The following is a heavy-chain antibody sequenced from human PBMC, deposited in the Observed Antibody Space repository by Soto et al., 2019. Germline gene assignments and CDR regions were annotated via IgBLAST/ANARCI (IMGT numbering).Heavy chain of an antibody. V-gene: IGHV4-4*02. J-gene: IGHJ4*02. CDR2: VYRTGST. CDR3: ARARASIAAAAIFDC. D-gene: IGHD6-13*01. CDR1: GGSISTSNW. Sequence: QVQLQESGPGLVKPSGTLSLTCAVSGGSISTSNWWSWVRQPRGKGLEWIGEVYRTGSTNYNPSLESRLTISVDKSKNQSSLKLTSVTVADTAVYYCARARASIAAAAIFDCWGQGTLVTVSS.